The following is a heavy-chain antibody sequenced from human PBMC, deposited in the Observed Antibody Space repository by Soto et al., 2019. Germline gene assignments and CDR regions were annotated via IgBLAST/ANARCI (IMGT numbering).Heavy chain of an antibody. V-gene: IGHV3-30*03. Sequence: WGSLRISCAASGFTFSSYGMHWVRQAPGKGLEWVAVISYDGSNKYYADSVKGRFTISRDNSKNTLYLQMNSLRAEDTAVYYCASFYDFWSAGVGYYYYYGMDVWGQGTTVTVSS. J-gene: IGHJ6*02. CDR3: ASFYDFWSAGVGYYYYYGMDV. CDR2: ISYDGSNK. CDR1: GFTFSSYG. D-gene: IGHD3-3*01.